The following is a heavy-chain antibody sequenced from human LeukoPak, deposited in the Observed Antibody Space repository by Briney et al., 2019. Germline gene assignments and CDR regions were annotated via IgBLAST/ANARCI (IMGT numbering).Heavy chain of an antibody. V-gene: IGHV4-59*01. CDR3: ARGPKYSSSWYDGNWFDP. Sequence: SVTLSLTCTVSGGSISSYYWSWIRQPPGKGLEWSGYIYYSGSTNYNPSLKSRVTISVDTSKNQFSLKLSSVTAADTAVYYCARGPKYSSSWYDGNWFDPWGQGTLVTVSS. CDR1: GGSISSYY. J-gene: IGHJ5*02. D-gene: IGHD6-13*01. CDR2: IYYSGST.